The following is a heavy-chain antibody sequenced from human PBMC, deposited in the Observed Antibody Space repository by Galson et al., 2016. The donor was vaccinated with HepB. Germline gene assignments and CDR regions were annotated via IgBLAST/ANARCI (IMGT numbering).Heavy chain of an antibody. D-gene: IGHD4-17*01. J-gene: IGHJ6*02. CDR2: MTPNSGNT. V-gene: IGHV1-8*01. CDR1: GYSFTAYYD. CDR3: ARVMTPPVTAEDHYYGMDV. Sequence: SVKVSCKASGYSFTAYYDINWVRQAPGQGLEWMGWMTPNSGNTGYAQKFQGRVTMTRDISRSTAYMELSSLRSDDTAVYYCARVMTPPVTAEDHYYGMDVWGQGTTVTVSS.